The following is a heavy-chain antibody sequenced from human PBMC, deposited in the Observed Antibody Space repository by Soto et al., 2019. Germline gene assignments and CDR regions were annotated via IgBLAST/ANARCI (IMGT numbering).Heavy chain of an antibody. V-gene: IGHV4-31*03. J-gene: IGHJ5*02. CDR1: GGSIRSGGYY. CDR3: ARSVFP. CDR2: IYYSGST. Sequence: QVQLQESGPGLVKPSQTLSLTCTVSGGSIRSGGYYWSWIRQHPGKGLEWIGYIYYSGSTYYNPSLKGRVTMSVATSKHQSSLKLSSVTAADTAVYYCARSVFPWGQGTLVTVSS.